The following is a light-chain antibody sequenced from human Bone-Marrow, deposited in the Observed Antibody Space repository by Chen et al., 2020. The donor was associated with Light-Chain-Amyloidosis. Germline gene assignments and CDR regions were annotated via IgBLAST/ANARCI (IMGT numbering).Light chain of an antibody. CDR2: DAS. J-gene: IGKJ5*01. V-gene: IGKV3-11*01. CDR1: QSISRY. CDR3: QQRADWPLT. Sequence: EIVLTQSPATLSLSPGERATLSCRASQSISRYLAWFQQKPGQAPRLLIYDASTRATGIPPRFSGSGSETDFTLTISSLEPEDFAVYYCQQRADWPLTFGQGTRLEIK.